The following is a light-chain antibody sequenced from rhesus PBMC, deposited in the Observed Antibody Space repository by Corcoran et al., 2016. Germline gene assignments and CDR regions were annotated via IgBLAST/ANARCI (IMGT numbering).Light chain of an antibody. CDR2: DAY. J-gene: IGKJ4*01. CDR3: QQHNSYPLT. CDR1: QGISKF. V-gene: IGKV1-33*02. Sequence: DIQMTQSPSSLSASAGDTVTITCQASQGISKFLAWYQQKPWKAPKLLIYDAYHLQSGVPSRFSGSGSRTEFTRTISRLQPEDFATYYCQQHNSYPLTFGEGTKVELK.